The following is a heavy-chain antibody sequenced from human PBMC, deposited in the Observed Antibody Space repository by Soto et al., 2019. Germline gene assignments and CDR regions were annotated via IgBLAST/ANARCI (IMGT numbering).Heavy chain of an antibody. D-gene: IGHD1-26*01. Sequence: GGSLRLSCTASGFTFSSYEMTWVRQAPGKGLEWISYITSGGTTYYADSAKGRFTISRDNAKNSLYLHLNSLTAEDTAIYYCARVLYATWSPLDYWGQGXLVTVSS. J-gene: IGHJ4*02. V-gene: IGHV3-48*03. CDR1: GFTFSSYE. CDR3: ARVLYATWSPLDY. CDR2: ITSGGTT.